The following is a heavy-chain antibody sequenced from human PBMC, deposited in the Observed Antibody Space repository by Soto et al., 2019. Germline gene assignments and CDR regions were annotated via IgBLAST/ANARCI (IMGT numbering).Heavy chain of an antibody. CDR1: GFTFNYYW. J-gene: IGHJ3*01. CDR2: IHSDGSTT. Sequence: EVQLVESEGGLVQRGGSLRLSCAASGFTFNYYWMHWVRQAPGQGLVWVSHIHSDGSTTTYADSVKGRFTISRDSAKNTLYLQMNSLRAEDTAVYYCVRGDKGGFDLWGQGTTVTVSS. D-gene: IGHD2-21*02. CDR3: VRGDKGGFDL. V-gene: IGHV3-74*01.